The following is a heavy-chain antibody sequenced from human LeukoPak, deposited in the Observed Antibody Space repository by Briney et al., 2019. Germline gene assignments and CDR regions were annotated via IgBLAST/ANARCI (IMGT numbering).Heavy chain of an antibody. V-gene: IGHV4-39*07. CDR3: ARDFSSSSTVYYYYYMDV. D-gene: IGHD6-6*01. CDR2: IYYSVTT. Sequence: PSETLSLTCTVSGGSISRATYSWGWGRQPPGKGLEWIGTIYYSVTTYDNPYLKSRVRISIDTSQNQFSLKLSSGHAADTAIYYCARDFSSSSTVYYYYYMDVWGKGTTVTVSS. CDR1: GGSISRATYS. J-gene: IGHJ6*03.